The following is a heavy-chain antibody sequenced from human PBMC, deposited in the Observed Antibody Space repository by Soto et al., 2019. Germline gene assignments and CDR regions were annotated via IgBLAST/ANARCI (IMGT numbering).Heavy chain of an antibody. V-gene: IGHV3-72*01. Sequence: GFLTLSSAVSWVPLIDYYVGLVRPAPGKGLEWVGRYRDKPQGYSTAYAASVKGRFTTSRDESKSSAYLQMNSLKPEDTAVYYCARVPVDTYMIYWSAPWGQRILVTVA. CDR1: WVPLIDYY. D-gene: IGHD5-18*01. CDR3: ARVPVDTYMIYWSAP. J-gene: IGHJ5*02. CDR2: YRDKPQGYST.